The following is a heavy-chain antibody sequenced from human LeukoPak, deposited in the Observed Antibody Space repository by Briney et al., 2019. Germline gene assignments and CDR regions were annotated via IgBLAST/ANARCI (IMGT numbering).Heavy chain of an antibody. Sequence: GGSLRLSCAASGFTFSSYGMSWVRQAPGKGLEWVSTISPSGSTTYYADSVKGRFTISRDSSKNTLYLQMSSQRVEDTAVYFCAKRGAQYFFDYWGEGTLVTVSS. D-gene: IGHD1-26*01. V-gene: IGHV3-23*01. J-gene: IGHJ4*02. CDR1: GFTFSSYG. CDR3: AKRGAQYFFDY. CDR2: ISPSGSTT.